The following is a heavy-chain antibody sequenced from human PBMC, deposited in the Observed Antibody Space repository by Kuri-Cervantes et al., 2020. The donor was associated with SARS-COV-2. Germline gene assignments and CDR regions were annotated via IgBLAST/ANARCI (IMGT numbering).Heavy chain of an antibody. CDR1: GGSISSYY. CDR2: IYYSGST. Sequence: SETLSLTCTVSGGSISSYYWSWIRQPPGKGLEWIGSIYYSGSTYYNPSLKSRVTISVDTSRNQFSLKLSSVTAADTAVYYCARQYSSGWLYYYYGMDVWGQGTTVTVSS. V-gene: IGHV4-59*05. CDR3: ARQYSSGWLYYYYGMDV. J-gene: IGHJ6*02. D-gene: IGHD6-19*01.